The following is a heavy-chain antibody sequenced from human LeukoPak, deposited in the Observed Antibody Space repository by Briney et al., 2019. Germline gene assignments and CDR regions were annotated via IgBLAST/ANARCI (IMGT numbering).Heavy chain of an antibody. CDR3: ARVIAVAGNFDY. CDR1: DFTFHNYA. J-gene: IGHJ4*02. V-gene: IGHV3-66*01. Sequence: GGSLRLSCVGSDFTFHNYAMSWVRQAPGRGLEWVSVIHSGGSTYYADSVKGRFTISRDNSKNTLYLQMNSLRAEDTAVYYCARVIAVAGNFDYWGQGTLVTVSS. D-gene: IGHD6-19*01. CDR2: IHSGGST.